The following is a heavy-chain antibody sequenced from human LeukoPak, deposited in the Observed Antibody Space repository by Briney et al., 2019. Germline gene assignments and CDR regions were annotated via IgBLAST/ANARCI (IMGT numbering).Heavy chain of an antibody. D-gene: IGHD3-3*01. CDR1: GYTFTGYY. Sequence: ASVKVSCKASGYTFTGYYMHWVRQAPGQGLEWMGRINPNSGGTNYAQKFQGRVTMTRDTSISTAYMELSRLRSDDTAVYYCAADGYGYDFWSGYSFYYYCYGMDVWGQGTTVTVSS. V-gene: IGHV1-2*06. CDR2: INPNSGGT. CDR3: AADGYGYDFWSGYSFYYYCYGMDV. J-gene: IGHJ6*02.